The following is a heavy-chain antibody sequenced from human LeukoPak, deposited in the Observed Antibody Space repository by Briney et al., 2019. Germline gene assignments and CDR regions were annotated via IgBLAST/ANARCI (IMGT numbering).Heavy chain of an antibody. V-gene: IGHV4-30-4*07. J-gene: IGHJ6*03. CDR1: GGSISSGGYS. Sequence: SETLSLTCAVSGGSISSGGYSWSWIRQPPGKGLEWIGYIYYSGSTNYNPSLKSRVTISVDTSKNQFSLKLSSVTAADTAVYYCARKGYYYYYYYMDVWGKGTTVTVSS. CDR2: IYYSGST. CDR3: ARKGYYYYYYYMDV.